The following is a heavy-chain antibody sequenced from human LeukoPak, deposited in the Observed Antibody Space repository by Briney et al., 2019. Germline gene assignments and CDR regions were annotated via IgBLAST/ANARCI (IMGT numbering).Heavy chain of an antibody. CDR1: AFTFSDYY. Sequence: PGGSLRLSCAASAFTFSDYYMSWVRQAPWKGREWVSYISYSGDTIYYADSVKGRFTVSRDNAKNSLYLQMNSLRAEDTAVYYCARLGIITAAGSNDYWGQGTLVTVSS. CDR2: ISYSGDTI. CDR3: ARLGIITAAGSNDY. D-gene: IGHD6-13*01. J-gene: IGHJ4*02. V-gene: IGHV3-11*01.